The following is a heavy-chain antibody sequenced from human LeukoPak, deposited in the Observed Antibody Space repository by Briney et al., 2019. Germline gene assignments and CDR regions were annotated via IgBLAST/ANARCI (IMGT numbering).Heavy chain of an antibody. Sequence: ASVKVSCKASGYTFGTHWMHWVRQAPGQGLEWMAIINPSGDVRSYAQKFQGRVTVTRDMSTRTVYIELSDLRPEDTAVYYCARDYSGEWEQLTGWWFDPWGQGTLVIVSS. CDR3: ARDYSGEWEQLTGWWFDP. V-gene: IGHV1-46*01. D-gene: IGHD1-26*01. CDR1: GYTFGTHW. J-gene: IGHJ5*02. CDR2: INPSGDVR.